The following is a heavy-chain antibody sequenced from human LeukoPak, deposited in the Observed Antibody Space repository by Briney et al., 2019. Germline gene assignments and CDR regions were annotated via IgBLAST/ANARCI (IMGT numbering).Heavy chain of an antibody. J-gene: IGHJ3*02. V-gene: IGHV3-30*04. D-gene: IGHD4-23*01. CDR2: ISYDGSNK. CDR3: ARDGRTVVTWDAFDI. Sequence: GGSLRLSCAASGFTFSSYAMHWVRQAPGKGLEWVAVISYDGSNKYYADSVKGRFTISRDNSKNTLYLQMNSLRAEDTAVYYCARDGRTVVTWDAFDIWGQGTMVTVSS. CDR1: GFTFSSYA.